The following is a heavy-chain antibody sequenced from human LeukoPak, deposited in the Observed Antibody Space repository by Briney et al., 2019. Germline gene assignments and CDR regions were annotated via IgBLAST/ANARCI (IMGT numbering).Heavy chain of an antibody. Sequence: PSETLSLTCTVFCGSISSNSYYWGWIRQPPGEGLEWFGSIYYSGSTYYNPSLKSRVTISVDTSKNQFSLKLSSVTAADTAVYYCARLGSSSSLYYFDYWGQGTLVTVSS. CDR2: IYYSGST. CDR3: ARLGSSSSLYYFDY. V-gene: IGHV4-39*01. D-gene: IGHD6-6*01. CDR1: CGSISSNSYY. J-gene: IGHJ4*02.